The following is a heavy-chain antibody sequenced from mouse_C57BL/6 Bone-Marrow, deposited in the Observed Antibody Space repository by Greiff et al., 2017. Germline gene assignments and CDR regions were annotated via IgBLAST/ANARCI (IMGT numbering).Heavy chain of an antibody. V-gene: IGHV1-85*01. J-gene: IGHJ1*03. Sequence: VKLQQSGPELVKPGASVKLSCKASGYSFTSYDINWVKQRPGQGLEWIGWIYPRDGSTKYNEKLKGKATLTVDTASSTAYMELHSLTSEDSAVYFCARDDGSSYWYFGVWGTGTTVTVSS. CDR3: ARDDGSSYWYFGV. CDR1: GYSFTSYD. D-gene: IGHD1-1*01. CDR2: IYPRDGST.